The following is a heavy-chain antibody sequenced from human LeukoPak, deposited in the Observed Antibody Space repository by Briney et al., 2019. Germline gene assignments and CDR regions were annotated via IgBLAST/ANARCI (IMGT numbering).Heavy chain of an antibody. J-gene: IGHJ5*02. CDR1: GYTFTGYY. D-gene: IGHD6-13*01. CDR3: ARRIAAAGTSWFDP. V-gene: IGHV1-2*02. CDR2: INPNSGGT. Sequence: GASVKVSCKASGYTFTGYYMHWVRQAPGQGLEWMGWINPNSGGTNYAQKFQGRVTMTRDTSISTAYMELSRLRSDDTAVNYCARRIAAAGTSWFDPWGQGTLVTVSS.